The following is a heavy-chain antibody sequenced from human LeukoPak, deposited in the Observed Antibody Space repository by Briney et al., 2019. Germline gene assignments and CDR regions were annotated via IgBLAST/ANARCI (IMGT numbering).Heavy chain of an antibody. CDR2: INHSGST. CDR1: GGSFSGYY. CDR3: ARDSYYYGSGSYYDIDPYYYYYMDV. J-gene: IGHJ6*03. D-gene: IGHD3-10*01. Sequence: PSETLSLTCAVYGGSFSGYYWSWIRQPPGKGLEWIGEINHSGSTNYNPSLKSRVTISVDTSKNQFSLKLSSVTAADTAVYYCARDSYYYGSGSYYDIDPYYYYYMDVWGKGTTVTISS. V-gene: IGHV4-34*01.